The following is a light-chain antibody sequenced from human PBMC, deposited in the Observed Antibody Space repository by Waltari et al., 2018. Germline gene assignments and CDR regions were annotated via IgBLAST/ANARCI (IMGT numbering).Light chain of an antibody. Sequence: SYELTQPPSVSVSPGQTARITCSGHELPRKYAYWFKQKAGQAPRRVIYADTKRPSGIPEGFSGSSSGTVATLTISGAQVDDEADYYCYSSDSTGLRVFGGGTTVVVL. CDR2: ADT. J-gene: IGLJ1*01. V-gene: IGLV3-10*01. CDR3: YSSDSTGLRV. CDR1: ELPRKY.